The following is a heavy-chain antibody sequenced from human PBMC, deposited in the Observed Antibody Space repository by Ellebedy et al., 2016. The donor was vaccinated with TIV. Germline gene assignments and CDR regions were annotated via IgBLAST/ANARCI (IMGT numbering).Heavy chain of an antibody. CDR1: GFTFSSYA. CDR2: IKQDGSEK. CDR3: TINYFDY. J-gene: IGHJ4*02. V-gene: IGHV3-7*01. Sequence: GESLKISCAASGFTFSSYAMSWVRQAPGKGLEWVANIKQDGSEKYYVDSVKGRFTISRDNAKNSLYLQMNSLRAEDTAVYYCTINYFDYWGQGTLVTVSS.